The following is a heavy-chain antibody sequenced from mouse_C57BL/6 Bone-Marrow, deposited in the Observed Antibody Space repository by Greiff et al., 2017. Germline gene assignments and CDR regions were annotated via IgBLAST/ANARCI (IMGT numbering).Heavy chain of an antibody. V-gene: IGHV1-63*01. CDR3: ARWSYYAMDY. CDR2: IYPGGGYT. J-gene: IGHJ4*01. CDR1: GYTFTNYW. Sequence: QFQLKESGAELVRPGTSVKMSCKASGYTFTNYWIGWAKQRPGHGLEWIGDIYPGGGYTNYNEKFKGKATLTADQSSSTAYMRFSSLTSKDSAIYYCARWSYYAMDYWGQGTSVTVSS.